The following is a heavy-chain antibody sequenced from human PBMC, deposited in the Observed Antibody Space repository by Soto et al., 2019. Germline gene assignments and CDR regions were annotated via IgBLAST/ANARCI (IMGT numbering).Heavy chain of an antibody. CDR2: FDPEDGET. CDR3: ATMENSATGLYSGFY. V-gene: IGHV1-24*01. J-gene: IGHJ4*02. Sequence: GASVKVSCKVSGYTLTELSMHWVRQAPGKGLEWMRGFDPEDGETIYAQKFQGRVTMTEDTSTDTAYMELSSLRSEDTAVYYCATMENSATGLYSGFYWGQGTLVTVSS. CDR1: GYTLTELS. D-gene: IGHD3-10*01.